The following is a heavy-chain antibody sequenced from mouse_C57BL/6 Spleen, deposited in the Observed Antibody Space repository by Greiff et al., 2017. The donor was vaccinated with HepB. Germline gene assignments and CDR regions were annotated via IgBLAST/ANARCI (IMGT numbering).Heavy chain of an antibody. V-gene: IGHV1-76*01. CDR3: ARKFWYFDV. J-gene: IGHJ1*03. CDR2: IYPGSGNT. CDR1: GYTFTDYY. Sequence: VQLVESGAELVRPGASVKLSCKASGYTFTDYYINWVKQRPGQGLEWIARIYPGSGNTYYNEKFKGKATLTAEKSSSTAYMQLSSLTSEDSAVYFCARKFWYFDVWGTGTTVTVSS.